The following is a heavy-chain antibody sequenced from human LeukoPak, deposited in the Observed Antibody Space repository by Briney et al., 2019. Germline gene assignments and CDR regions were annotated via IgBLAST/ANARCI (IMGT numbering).Heavy chain of an antibody. V-gene: IGHV3-23*01. CDR1: GFTFNNYA. J-gene: IGHJ4*02. CDR2: ISGSGDST. D-gene: IGHD5-12*01. CDR3: ARDVQVATIYPLDY. Sequence: PGGSLRLSCAASGFTFNNYAMNWVRQAPGKGLEWVSIISGSGDSTYYANSVKGRFTISRDNSKNTLYLQMSSLSAEDTAVYYCARDVQVATIYPLDYWGQGTLVTVSS.